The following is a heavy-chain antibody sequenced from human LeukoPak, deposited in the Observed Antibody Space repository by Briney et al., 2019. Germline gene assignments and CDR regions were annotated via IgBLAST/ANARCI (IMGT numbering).Heavy chain of an antibody. V-gene: IGHV1-2*02. D-gene: IGHD3-3*01. J-gene: IGHJ5*02. CDR3: ARDKAEGGGYDFWSGYSNWFDP. CDR1: GYTFTSYD. Sequence: ASVKVSCKASGYTFTSYDINWVRQAPGQGLEWMGWINPNSGGTNYAQKFQGRVTMTRDTSISTAYMELSRLRSDDTAVYYCARDKAEGGGYDFWSGYSNWFDPWGQGTLVTVSS. CDR2: INPNSGGT.